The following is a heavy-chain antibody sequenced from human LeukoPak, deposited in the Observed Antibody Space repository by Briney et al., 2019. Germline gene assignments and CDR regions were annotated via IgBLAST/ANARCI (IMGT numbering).Heavy chain of an antibody. V-gene: IGHV3-21*01. J-gene: IGHJ1*01. CDR1: GFTFSSYS. D-gene: IGHD3-22*01. CDR2: ISSSSYI. CDR3: AREAITMTLLEYFQH. Sequence: PGGSLRLSRAASGFTFSSYSMNWVRQAPGKGLEWVSSISSSSYIYYADSVKGRFTISRDNAKNSLFLQMNSLRPEDTAVYYCAREAITMTLLEYFQHWGQGTLVTVSS.